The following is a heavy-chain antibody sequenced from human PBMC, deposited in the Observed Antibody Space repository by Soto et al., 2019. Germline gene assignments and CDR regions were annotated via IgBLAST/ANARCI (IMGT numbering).Heavy chain of an antibody. J-gene: IGHJ6*03. D-gene: IGHD2-15*01. Sequence: SETLSLTCAVYGGSFSGYYWSWIRQPPGKGLEWIGEINHSGSTNYNPSLKSRVTISVDTSKNQFSLKLSSVTAADTAVYYCARGRVVAATRKYYYYYYYMDVWGKGTTVTVSS. CDR1: GGSFSGYY. CDR3: ARGRVVAATRKYYYYYYYMDV. V-gene: IGHV4-34*01. CDR2: INHSGST.